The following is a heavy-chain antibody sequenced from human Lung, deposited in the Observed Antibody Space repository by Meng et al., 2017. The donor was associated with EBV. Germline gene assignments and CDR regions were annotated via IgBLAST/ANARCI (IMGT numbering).Heavy chain of an antibody. D-gene: IGHD6-25*01. J-gene: IGHJ4*01. CDR3: TKKAGSVFDY. CDR2: ISGSGGAT. CDR1: GSTFSVYA. Sequence: DARLGESGDGLVAPGGSTRLSCAASGSTFSVYAMSWVRQAPGKGLEWVSTISGSGGATYNADSVKGRFAISRDNSKNTLYLQMNSLRAEDTAVYYCTKKAGSVFDYWGQGTLVTVSS. V-gene: IGHV3-23*04.